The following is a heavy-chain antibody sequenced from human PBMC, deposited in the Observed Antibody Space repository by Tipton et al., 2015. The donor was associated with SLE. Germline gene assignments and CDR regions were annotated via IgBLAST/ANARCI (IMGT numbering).Heavy chain of an antibody. CDR2: IYYSGGA. J-gene: IGHJ6*04. Sequence: TLSLTCTVSGASLSSADLNWGWIRQHPGKGLEWIGYIYYSGGAYYNPSLKSRLTISLDTSFNQFSLRLTSVTAADTAVYYCARATDWNLSPDVWGKGTTVTVSP. CDR1: GASLSSADLN. D-gene: IGHD1-7*01. V-gene: IGHV4-31*03. CDR3: ARATDWNLSPDV.